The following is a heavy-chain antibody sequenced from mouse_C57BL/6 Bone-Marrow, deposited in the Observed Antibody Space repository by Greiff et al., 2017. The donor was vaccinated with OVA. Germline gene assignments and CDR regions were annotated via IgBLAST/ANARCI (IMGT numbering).Heavy chain of an antibody. CDR2: IWTGGGT. D-gene: IGHD1-1*01. Sequence: VQLQQSGPGLVAPSQSLSITCTVSGFSLTSYAISWVRQPPGKGLEWLGVIWTGGGTNYNSALKSRLSISKDNSKSQVFLKMNSLQTDDTARYDCARVYYGSSFHWYFDVWGTGTTVTVSS. CDR3: ARVYYGSSFHWYFDV. V-gene: IGHV2-9-1*01. CDR1: GFSLTSYA. J-gene: IGHJ1*03.